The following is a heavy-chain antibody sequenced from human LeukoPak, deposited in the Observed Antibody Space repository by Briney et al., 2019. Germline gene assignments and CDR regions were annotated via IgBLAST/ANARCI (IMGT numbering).Heavy chain of an antibody. CDR2: ISSSSSYI. CDR3: ARDHGGITMVRGVIIATYYFDY. D-gene: IGHD3-10*01. J-gene: IGHJ4*02. CDR1: GFTFSSYS. Sequence: GGSLRLSCAASGFTFSSYSMNWVRQAPGKGLEWVSSISSSSSYIYYADSVKGRFTISRDNAKNSLYLQMNSLRAEDTAVYYCARDHGGITMVRGVIIATYYFDYWGQGTLVTVSS. V-gene: IGHV3-21*01.